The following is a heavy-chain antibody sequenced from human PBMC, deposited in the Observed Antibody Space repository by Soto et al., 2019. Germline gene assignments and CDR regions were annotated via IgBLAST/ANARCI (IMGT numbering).Heavy chain of an antibody. CDR1: GGSISSYY. Sequence: PSETLSLTCTVSGGSISSYYWSWIRQPPGKGLEWIGYIYYSGSTHYNPSLKSRVTMSVDASRNLFSLKLSSATAADTAVYFCTRSHYFDYWGQGALDTVSS. V-gene: IGHV4-59*08. CDR3: TRSHYFDY. J-gene: IGHJ4*02. CDR2: IYYSGST.